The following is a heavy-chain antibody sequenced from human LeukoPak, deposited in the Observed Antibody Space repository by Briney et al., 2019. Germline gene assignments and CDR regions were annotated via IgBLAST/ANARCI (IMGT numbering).Heavy chain of an antibody. D-gene: IGHD3-10*01. Sequence: ASVKVSCKASGYTFTGYYMHWVRQAPGQGLEWMGWINPNSGGTNYAQKFQGRVTMTRDTSISTAYMELSRLRSDDTAVYYCARSLHMVRGLIGYWGQGTLVIVSS. CDR1: GYTFTGYY. J-gene: IGHJ4*02. CDR3: ARSLHMVRGLIGY. CDR2: INPNSGGT. V-gene: IGHV1-2*02.